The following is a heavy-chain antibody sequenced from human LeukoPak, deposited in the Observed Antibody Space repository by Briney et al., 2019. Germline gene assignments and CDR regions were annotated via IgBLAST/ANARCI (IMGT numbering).Heavy chain of an antibody. D-gene: IGHD5-18*01. CDR2: MNPNSGNT. V-gene: IGHV1-8*01. Sequence: ASVKVSCKASGYTFTSYDINWVRQATGQGLEWMGWMNPNSGNTGYAEKFQDRVTMTRNISIRTAYMELSTLRSDDTAVYYCARGRGYSYGYADYWGQETLVTVSS. CDR1: GYTFTSYD. CDR3: ARGRGYSYGYADY. J-gene: IGHJ4*02.